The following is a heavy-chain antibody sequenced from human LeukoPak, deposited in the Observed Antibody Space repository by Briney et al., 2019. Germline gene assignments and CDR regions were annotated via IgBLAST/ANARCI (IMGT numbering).Heavy chain of an antibody. V-gene: IGHV3-30*02. CDR2: IRYDGSNK. J-gene: IGHJ3*02. CDR3: AKRGPYSWADAFDI. Sequence: PGGSLRLSCAASGFSFSSYGMYWVRQAPGKGLEWVAFIRYDGSNKYYADSVKGRFTISRDNSKNTLYLQMNSLRAEDTAVYYCAKRGPYSWADAFDIWGQGTMVTVSS. D-gene: IGHD5-18*01. CDR1: GFSFSSYG.